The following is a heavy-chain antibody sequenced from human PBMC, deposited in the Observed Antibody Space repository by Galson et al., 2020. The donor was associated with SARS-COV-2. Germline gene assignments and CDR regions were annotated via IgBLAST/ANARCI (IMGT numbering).Heavy chain of an antibody. CDR3: ATPIVGGTFDY. J-gene: IGHJ4*02. CDR2: MNPNSGNS. CDR1: GYTFSSYD. V-gene: IGHV1-8*01. D-gene: IGHD1-26*01. Sequence: ASVKVSCKASGYTFSSYDINWVRQAPGQGLEWMGWMNPNSGNSGHAQKFQGRVTMTRNTSISTAYMELSSLRSEDTAVYYCATPIVGGTFDYWGQGTVVSVSS.